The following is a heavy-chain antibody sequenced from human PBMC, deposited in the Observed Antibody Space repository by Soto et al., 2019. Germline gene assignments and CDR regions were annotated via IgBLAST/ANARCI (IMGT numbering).Heavy chain of an antibody. Sequence: GGSLRLSCTASGFSFSRYGIHWVRQAPGKGLEWVAVISYDESTTFYADSVKGRFTISRDNSKNTLFLQMNSLRPEDTAVYYCSKAMIGSYDSDAFDVWGQGTMVTVSS. CDR2: ISYDESTT. CDR3: SKAMIGSYDSDAFDV. V-gene: IGHV3-30*18. CDR1: GFSFSRYG. D-gene: IGHD3-22*01. J-gene: IGHJ3*01.